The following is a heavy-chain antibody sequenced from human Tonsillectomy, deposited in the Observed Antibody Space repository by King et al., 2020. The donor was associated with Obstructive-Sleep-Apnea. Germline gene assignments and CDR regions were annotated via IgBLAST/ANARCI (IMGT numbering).Heavy chain of an antibody. CDR2: IYYSGST. CDR1: GGSISSSSYY. D-gene: IGHD3-22*01. CDR3: ARAEYYYDSSGYPTIFDY. V-gene: IGHV4-39*07. Sequence: QLQESGPGLVKPSETLSLTCTVSGGSISSSSYYWGWIRQPPGKGLGWIGSIYYSGSTYYNPSLKSRVTISVDTSKNQFSLRLCSVTAADTAVYYCARAEYYYDSSGYPTIFDYWGQGTLVTVSS. J-gene: IGHJ4*02.